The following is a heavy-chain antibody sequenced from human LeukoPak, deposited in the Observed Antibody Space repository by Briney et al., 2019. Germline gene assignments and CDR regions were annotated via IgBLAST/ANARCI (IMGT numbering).Heavy chain of an antibody. CDR1: GYPFTSYA. J-gene: IGHJ4*02. CDR2: INARNANT. Sequence: GASVKVSCKASGYPFTSYAIHWVRQAPGQRLEWMGWINARNANTKYSQNFQGRVTVTIDTAASTAYVELSSLRSEDTAVYYCARDRSMTTVVTGGYWGQGTLVTVSS. D-gene: IGHD4-23*01. CDR3: ARDRSMTTVVTGGY. V-gene: IGHV1-3*01.